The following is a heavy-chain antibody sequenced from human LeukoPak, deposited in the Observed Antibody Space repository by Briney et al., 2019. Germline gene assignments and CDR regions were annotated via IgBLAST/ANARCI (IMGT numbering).Heavy chain of an antibody. CDR3: AKVGFSEMEWLLYSDH. J-gene: IGHJ4*02. Sequence: GRSLRLSCAGSGFTFRSYAMHWVRQAPGKGLEWVAVISYDGSNKDYADSVKGRFTISRDNSKNTLFLQMNSLRAEDTAVYYCAKVGFSEMEWLLYSDHWGQGTLVTVSS. D-gene: IGHD3-3*01. CDR1: GFTFRSYA. V-gene: IGHV3-30-3*01. CDR2: ISYDGSNK.